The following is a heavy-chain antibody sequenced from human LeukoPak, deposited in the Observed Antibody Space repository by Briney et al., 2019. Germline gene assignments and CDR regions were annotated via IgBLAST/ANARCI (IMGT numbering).Heavy chain of an antibody. CDR1: GVSISSGYYS. Sequence: SQTLSLTCAVSGVSISSGYYSWICIPQHPGKGLEWIVYIYYSVSTYYNPSLKSRVTISVDTSKNQFSLKLSSVTAADTAVYYCARVCSGGSCYTNFDYWGQGTLVTVSS. V-gene: IGHV4-31*11. J-gene: IGHJ4*02. CDR3: ARVCSGGSCYTNFDY. D-gene: IGHD2-15*01. CDR2: IYYSVST.